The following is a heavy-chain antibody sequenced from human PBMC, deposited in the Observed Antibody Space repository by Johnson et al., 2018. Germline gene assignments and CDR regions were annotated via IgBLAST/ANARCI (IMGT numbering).Heavy chain of an antibody. CDR1: GSIFRGSA. Sequence: VQLQESGGGLVQPGGSLKLPCAASGSIFRGSAMHWVRQASGTGLEWVGRIRSKANSYATGYDASVKGRFTTSRDDSKNTEYLQMNRLKTEYTAVYYCTRHRYYYDDINYYPWAFDIWGQGTMVTVSS. CDR3: TRHRYYYDDINYYPWAFDI. CDR2: IRSKANSYAT. J-gene: IGHJ3*02. V-gene: IGHV3-73*02. D-gene: IGHD3-22*01.